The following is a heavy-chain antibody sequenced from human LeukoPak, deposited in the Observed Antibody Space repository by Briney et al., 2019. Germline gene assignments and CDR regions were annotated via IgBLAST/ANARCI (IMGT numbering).Heavy chain of an antibody. J-gene: IGHJ4*02. D-gene: IGHD3-22*01. CDR2: ISTAGGNT. CDR3: AKDVLVRYYDGSGYYCDY. CDR1: GFTFSSYA. V-gene: IGHV3-23*01. Sequence: PGGSLRLSCAASGFTFSSYAMSWVRQAPGKGLEWVSGISTAGGNTYYADSVKGRFTISRDNSKNSLYLQMNSLRAEDTAVYYCAKDVLVRYYDGSGYYCDYWGQGTLVAVSS.